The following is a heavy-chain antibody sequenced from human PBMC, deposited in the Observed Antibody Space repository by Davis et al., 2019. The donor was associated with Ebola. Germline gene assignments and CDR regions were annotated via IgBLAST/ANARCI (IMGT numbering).Heavy chain of an antibody. J-gene: IGHJ3*01. Sequence: AASVKVSCKASGYTFTSYYMHWVRQAPGQGLEWMGIINPSDGNTNYAQKFQGRVTMTRDTSTTTVYMELSSLRSEDTAVYYCARDDTGYSSNLGRFRDHPFDLWGQRTMVTVSS. V-gene: IGHV1-46*01. CDR2: INPSDGNT. D-gene: IGHD4-11*01. CDR1: GYTFTSYY. CDR3: ARDDTGYSSNLGRFRDHPFDL.